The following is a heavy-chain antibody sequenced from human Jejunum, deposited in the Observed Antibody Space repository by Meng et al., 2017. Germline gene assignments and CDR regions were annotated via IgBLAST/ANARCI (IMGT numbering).Heavy chain of an antibody. D-gene: IGHD6-19*01. J-gene: IGHJ2*01. CDR3: ARGTSPPRSGWWTGFFDV. Sequence: QVRLTESAPGPLTPSGTLSVTCVVSGGSLSRGSWWSWTRQPPGKGLEWIGEIYDSGSINYNPSLGSRATISVDKSKNQFSLKLISMTAADTAVYFCARGTSPPRSGWWTGFFDVWGRGTLVTVSS. CDR1: GGSLSRGSW. V-gene: IGHV4-4*02. CDR2: IYDSGSI.